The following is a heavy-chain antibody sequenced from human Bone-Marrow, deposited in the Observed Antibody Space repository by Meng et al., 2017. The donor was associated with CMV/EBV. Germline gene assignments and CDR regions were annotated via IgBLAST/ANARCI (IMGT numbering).Heavy chain of an antibody. CDR1: GFTFSSYE. V-gene: IGHV3-48*03. D-gene: IGHD3-3*01. CDR2: ISSGGSTT. Sequence: GGSLRLSCAASGFTFSSYEMNWVRQAPGKGLEWISYISSGGSTTYYADSVKGRFTISRDNAKNSLYLQMNSLRAEDTAVYYCAREDFWSGYYLNWFDPWGQGTLVTV. CDR3: AREDFWSGYYLNWFDP. J-gene: IGHJ5*02.